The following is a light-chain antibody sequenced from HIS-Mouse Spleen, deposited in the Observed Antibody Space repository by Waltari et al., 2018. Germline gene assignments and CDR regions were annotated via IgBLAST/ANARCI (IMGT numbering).Light chain of an antibody. J-gene: IGKJ3*01. CDR2: AAS. V-gene: IGKV1-8*01. CDR3: QQYYSYPLT. Sequence: AIRMTQSPSSFSASTGDRVTITCRASQGISSYLAWYQQKPGKAPKLLMYAASTLQSGVPSRFSGSGSETDCTLTISCLQSEDFATYYCQQYYSYPLTFGPGTKVDIK. CDR1: QGISSY.